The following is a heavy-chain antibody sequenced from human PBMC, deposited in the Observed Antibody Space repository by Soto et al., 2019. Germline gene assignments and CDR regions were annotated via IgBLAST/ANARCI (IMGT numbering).Heavy chain of an antibody. CDR3: ATSLWFGEYYYYYYGMDV. D-gene: IGHD3-10*01. CDR2: IYSGGST. Sequence: GGSLRLSCADSGFTVSSNYMSWVRQAPGKGLEWVSVIYSGGSTYYADSVKGRFTISRDNSKNTLYLQMNSLRAEDTAVYYCATSLWFGEYYYYYYGMDVWGQGTAVTV. CDR1: GFTVSSNY. J-gene: IGHJ6*02. V-gene: IGHV3-53*01.